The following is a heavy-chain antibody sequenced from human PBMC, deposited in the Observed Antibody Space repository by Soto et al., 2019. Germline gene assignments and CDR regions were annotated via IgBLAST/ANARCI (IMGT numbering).Heavy chain of an antibody. CDR2: IYPGDSDT. Sequence: GESLKISCKGSGYGFTSYWIGWVRQMPGKGLEWMGIIYPGDSDTRYSPSFQGQVTISADKSISTAYLQWSSLKASDTAMYYCARHRWDIVVVPAANLYYYYMDVWGKGTTVTVSS. V-gene: IGHV5-51*01. D-gene: IGHD2-2*01. CDR3: ARHRWDIVVVPAANLYYYYMDV. J-gene: IGHJ6*03. CDR1: GYGFTSYW.